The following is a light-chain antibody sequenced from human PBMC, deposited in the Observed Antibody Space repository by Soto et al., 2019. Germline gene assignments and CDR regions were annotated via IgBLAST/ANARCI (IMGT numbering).Light chain of an antibody. CDR3: QKYNSAPPT. CDR2: TTS. V-gene: IGKV1-27*01. J-gene: IGKJ3*01. Sequence: DIQMTQSPSSLSASVGDRVSITCRASQGISNYLAWYQQKPGKVPKLLIYTTSTLRSGVPSRFSGSGSGTDFTLTISSLQPEDVATYYCQKYNSAPPTFDPGTRVDI. CDR1: QGISNY.